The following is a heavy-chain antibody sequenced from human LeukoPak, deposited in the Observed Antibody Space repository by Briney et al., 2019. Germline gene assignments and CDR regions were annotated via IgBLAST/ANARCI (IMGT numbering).Heavy chain of an antibody. Sequence: ASVKVSCKASGYTFTSYVMHWVRQAPGQRLEWMGWINAGNGNTKYSQKFQGRVTITRDTSASTAYMELSSLRSEDTAVYYCARASVDDAFDIWGQGTMVTVSS. CDR1: GYTFTSYV. J-gene: IGHJ3*02. CDR2: INAGNGNT. CDR3: ARASVDDAFDI. D-gene: IGHD5-12*01. V-gene: IGHV1-3*01.